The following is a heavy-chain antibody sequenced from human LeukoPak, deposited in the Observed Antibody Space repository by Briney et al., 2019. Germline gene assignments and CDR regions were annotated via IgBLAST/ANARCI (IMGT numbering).Heavy chain of an antibody. J-gene: IGHJ4*02. Sequence: KPSETLSLTCTVSGGSISSDYWSWVRQPPGKGLEWIGYIHNSGTTNYNPSLKSRVSMSVDTSKNQFSLKLTSVTAADTAVYYCARTVAGTGSFDYWGQGTRVTVSS. CDR2: IHNSGTT. V-gene: IGHV4-59*12. CDR3: ARTVAGTGSFDY. CDR1: GGSISSDY. D-gene: IGHD6-19*01.